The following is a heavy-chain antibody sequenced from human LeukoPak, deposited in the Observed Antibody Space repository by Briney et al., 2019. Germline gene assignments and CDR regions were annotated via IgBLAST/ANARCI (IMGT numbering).Heavy chain of an antibody. V-gene: IGHV3-21*01. CDR1: GFTFSSYS. J-gene: IGHJ4*02. CDR2: ISSSSSYI. D-gene: IGHD5-24*01. Sequence: GGSLRLSCAASGFTFSSYSMNWVRQAPGKGLEWVSSISSSSSYIYYAGSVKGRFTISRDNAKNSPYLQMNSLRAEDTAVYYCAKMATLAYYFDYWGQGTLVTVSS. CDR3: AKMATLAYYFDY.